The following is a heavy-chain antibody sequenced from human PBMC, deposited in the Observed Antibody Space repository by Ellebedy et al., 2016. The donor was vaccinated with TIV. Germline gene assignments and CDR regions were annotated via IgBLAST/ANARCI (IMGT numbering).Heavy chain of an antibody. J-gene: IGHJ2*01. CDR3: AGRHFDL. Sequence: GGSLRLSXVVSGFTFSSYWMSWVRQAPGKGLEWVANLKQDGSEIYYVDSVKGRFTISRDNAKNSLYLQMNSLRAEDTAVYFCAGRHFDLWGRGTLVTVSS. V-gene: IGHV3-7*01. CDR2: LKQDGSEI. CDR1: GFTFSSYW.